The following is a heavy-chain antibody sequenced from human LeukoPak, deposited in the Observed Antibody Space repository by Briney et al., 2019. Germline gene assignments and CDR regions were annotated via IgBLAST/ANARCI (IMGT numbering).Heavy chain of an antibody. D-gene: IGHD3-3*01. Sequence: GASVKVSCKASGYTFTGYYMHWVRQAPGQGLEWMGWINPNSGGTNYAQKFQGRVTMTRDTSISTAYMELRSLRSDDTAVYYCARGIPFGVVIREDYWGQGTLVTVSS. CDR1: GYTFTGYY. V-gene: IGHV1-2*02. CDR3: ARGIPFGVVIREDY. J-gene: IGHJ4*02. CDR2: INPNSGGT.